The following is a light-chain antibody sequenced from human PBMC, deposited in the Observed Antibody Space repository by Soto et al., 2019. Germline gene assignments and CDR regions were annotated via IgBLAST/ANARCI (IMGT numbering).Light chain of an antibody. J-gene: IGLJ2*01. CDR2: EVS. CDR1: SSDVGGYNY. CDR3: SSYAGAKNVV. V-gene: IGLV2-8*01. Sequence: QSALTQPPSASGSPGQSVTISCTGTSSDVGGYNYVSWYQHHPGKAPKLMIYEVSKRPSGVPDRFSGSKSGNTASLTVSGLQVEDEADYYCSSYAGAKNVVFGGGTKPTVL.